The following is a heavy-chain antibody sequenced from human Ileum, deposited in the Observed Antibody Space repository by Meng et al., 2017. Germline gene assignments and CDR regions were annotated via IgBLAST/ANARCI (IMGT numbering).Heavy chain of an antibody. CDR2: IHPGGST. Sequence: QVQPRQGGAGLLKPSETLSLTCAGYDGVLGGYYLSWIRQPPRKGLEWVGEIHPGGSTSYNPSLQSRVTIAVDTSKNQFSVTLSSVSAADTAVYYCATGVDWAKSGNIWGQGTLVTVSS. D-gene: IGHD3-9*01. CDR1: DGVLGGYY. J-gene: IGHJ4*02. V-gene: IGHV4-34*01. CDR3: ATGVDWAKSGNI.